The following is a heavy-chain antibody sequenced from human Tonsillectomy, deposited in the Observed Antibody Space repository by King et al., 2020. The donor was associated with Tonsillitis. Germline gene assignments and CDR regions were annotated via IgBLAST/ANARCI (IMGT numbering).Heavy chain of an antibody. J-gene: IGHJ4*02. CDR1: GGSISSSNW. CDR2: IYHSGST. CDR3: AVYAQSQGSRFDC. D-gene: IGHD5/OR15-5a*01. Sequence: VQLQESGPGLVKPSGTLSLTCAVSGGSISSSNWWSWVRQPPGKGLEWIGEIYHSGSTNYNPSLKSRVTMSVDKSKNQFSLNLSSVTAADTAVYYCAVYAQSQGSRFDCWGQGTLVTVSS. V-gene: IGHV4-4*02.